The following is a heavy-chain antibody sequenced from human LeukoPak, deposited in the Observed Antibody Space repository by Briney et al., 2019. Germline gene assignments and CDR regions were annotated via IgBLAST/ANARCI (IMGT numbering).Heavy chain of an antibody. CDR1: GYTFTSYY. CDR3: ARAGIEAGTHFDY. D-gene: IGHD1-1*01. V-gene: IGHV1-46*01. CDR2: INPSGGST. J-gene: IGHJ4*02. Sequence: GASVKVSCKASGYTFTSYYMHWVRQAPGQGLEWMGIINPSGGSTSYAQKFQGRITMTRDMSTSTVYMELSSLRSEDTAVYYCARAGIEAGTHFDYWGQGTLVTVSS.